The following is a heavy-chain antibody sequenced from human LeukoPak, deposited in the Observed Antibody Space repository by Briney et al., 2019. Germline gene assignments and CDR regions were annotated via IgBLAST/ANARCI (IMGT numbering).Heavy chain of an antibody. J-gene: IGHJ4*02. CDR2: ISYDGSNK. CDR3: ARDGRWINYYDGSSPV. Sequence: GGSLRLSCAASGFTFSSYGMHWVRQAPGKGLEWVAVISYDGSNKYYADSVKGRFTISRDNAKNSLYLQMNSLRVEDTAVYYCARDGRWINYYDGSSPVWGQGTLVTVSS. V-gene: IGHV3-30*03. D-gene: IGHD3-22*01. CDR1: GFTFSSYG.